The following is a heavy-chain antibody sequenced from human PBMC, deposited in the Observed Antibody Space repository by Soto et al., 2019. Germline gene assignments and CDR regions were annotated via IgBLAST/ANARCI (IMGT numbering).Heavy chain of an antibody. Sequence: ASVKVSCKASGYTFTSYDINWVRQATGQGLEWMGWMNPNSGNTGYAQKFQGRVTMTRNTSISTAYMELSSLRSEDTAVYYCARAPSDRNWFDPWGQGTLVTVSS. J-gene: IGHJ5*02. CDR1: GYTFTSYD. CDR3: ARAPSDRNWFDP. V-gene: IGHV1-8*01. D-gene: IGHD3-16*02. CDR2: MNPNSGNT.